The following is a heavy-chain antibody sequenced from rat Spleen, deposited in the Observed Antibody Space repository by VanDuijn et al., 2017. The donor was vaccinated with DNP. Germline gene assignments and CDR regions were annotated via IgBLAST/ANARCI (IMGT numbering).Heavy chain of an antibody. Sequence: EVQLVESGGDLVQPGRSLKLSCAASGFTFSDYGMAWVRQAPKKGLEWVATITASSGTTYYLDSVKGRFTISADDAKNTLFLQMDSLRSEDTATYSCARWNSGHFDYWGQGVMVPVSS. D-gene: IGHD4-3*01. CDR2: ITASSGTT. V-gene: IGHV5S13*01. CDR1: GFTFSDYG. J-gene: IGHJ2*01. CDR3: ARWNSGHFDY.